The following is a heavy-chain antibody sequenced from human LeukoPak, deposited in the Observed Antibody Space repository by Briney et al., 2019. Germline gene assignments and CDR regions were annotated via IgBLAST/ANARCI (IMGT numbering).Heavy chain of an antibody. CDR3: ARGDAWRDMV. Sequence: PSETLSLTCAVYGGSFSGYYWSWIRQPPGKGLEWIGEINHSGSTNHIPSLKRRVTISVDTSKNQFSLKLSSVTAADTAVYYCARGDAWRDMVWGQGTLVTVSS. V-gene: IGHV4-34*01. D-gene: IGHD2-8*01. CDR2: INHSGST. J-gene: IGHJ4*02. CDR1: GGSFSGYY.